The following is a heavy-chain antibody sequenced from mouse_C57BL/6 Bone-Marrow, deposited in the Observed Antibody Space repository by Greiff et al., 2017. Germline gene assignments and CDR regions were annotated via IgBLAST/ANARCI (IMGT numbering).Heavy chain of an antibody. J-gene: IGHJ1*03. CDR3: ARSDSNRYFDV. CDR2: IYPRSGNT. CDR1: GYTFTSYG. D-gene: IGHD2-5*01. V-gene: IGHV1-81*01. Sequence: VQLQQSGAELARPGASVKLSCKASGYTFTSYGISWVKQRTGQGLEWIGEIYPRSGNTYYNEKFKGKATLTADKSSSTSYMELRSLTSEDSAVYFCARSDSNRYFDVWGTGTTVTVSS.